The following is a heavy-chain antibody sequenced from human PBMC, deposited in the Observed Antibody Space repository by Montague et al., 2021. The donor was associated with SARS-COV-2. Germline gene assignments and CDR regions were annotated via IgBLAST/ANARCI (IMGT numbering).Heavy chain of an antibody. CDR1: GASISSGGYY. CDR2: IFHSGTT. D-gene: IGHD3-16*01. CDR3: ASFMIQAVPNY. V-gene: IGHV4-31*03. J-gene: IGHJ4*02. Sequence: TLSLTCTVSGASISSGGYYWSWIRQHPGKGLEWIGYIFHSGTTYYSPSLESRVTMSVDTSENQFSLKLASVTVADTAVYYCASFMIQAVPNYWGQGTLVTVSS.